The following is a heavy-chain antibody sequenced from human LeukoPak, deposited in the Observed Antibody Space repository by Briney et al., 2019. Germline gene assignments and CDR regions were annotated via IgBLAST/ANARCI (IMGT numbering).Heavy chain of an antibody. J-gene: IGHJ5*02. V-gene: IGHV4-31*03. CDR3: AKDSSGYDRANWFDP. Sequence: SETLSLTCTVSGGSISSGGYYWSWIRQHPGKGLEWIGYIYYSGSAYYNPSLKSRVTISVDTSKNQFSLKLSSVTAADTAVYYCAKDSSGYDRANWFDPWGQGTLVTVSS. CDR1: GGSISSGGYY. CDR2: IYYSGSA. D-gene: IGHD5-12*01.